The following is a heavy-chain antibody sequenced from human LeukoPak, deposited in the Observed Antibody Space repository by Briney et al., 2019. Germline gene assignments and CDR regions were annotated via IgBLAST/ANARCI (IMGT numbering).Heavy chain of an antibody. CDR2: IYTSGST. D-gene: IGHD3-10*01. V-gene: IGHV4-61*02. J-gene: IGHJ4*02. CDR3: ARLGGVWFGDL. CDR1: GGSISSGSYY. Sequence: PSQTLSLTCTVSGGSISSGSYYWSWIRQPAGKGLEWIGRIYTSGSTNYNPSLKSRVTISVDTSKNQFSLKLSSVTAADTAVYYCARLGGVWFGDLWGQGTLVTVSS.